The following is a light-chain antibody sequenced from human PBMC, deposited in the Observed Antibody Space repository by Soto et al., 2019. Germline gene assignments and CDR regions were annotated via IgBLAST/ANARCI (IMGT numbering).Light chain of an antibody. CDR3: QQYNNWPLT. J-gene: IGKJ4*01. CDR2: DAS. CDR1: QSISRT. Sequence: EIVLTQSPDTLSVSPGERATRACRASQSISRTLAWYQQKSGQPPRLLIYDASTRATGFPARFSGSGSGTEFTLTISSRQSEDFAVYYSQQYNNWPLTFGGGTTVEIK. V-gene: IGKV3D-15*01.